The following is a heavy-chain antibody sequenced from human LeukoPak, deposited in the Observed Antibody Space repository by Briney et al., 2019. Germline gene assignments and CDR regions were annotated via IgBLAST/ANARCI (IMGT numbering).Heavy chain of an antibody. V-gene: IGHV3-23*01. D-gene: IGHD5-18*01. CDR1: GFTFSDYS. J-gene: IGHJ6*03. CDR3: AKVGVWGTAIPYYYYYMDV. CDR2: IDYSGGST. Sequence: GGSLRLSCAASGFTFSDYSMNWIRQAPGKGLEWVSSIDYSGGSTYYADSVKGRFTSSRDNSKNTLYLQMNSLRAEDTAVYYCAKVGVWGTAIPYYYYYMDVWGKGTTVTISS.